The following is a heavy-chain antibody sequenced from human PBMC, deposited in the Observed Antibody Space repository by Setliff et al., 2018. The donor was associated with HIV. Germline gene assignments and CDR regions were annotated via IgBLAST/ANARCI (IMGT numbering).Heavy chain of an antibody. V-gene: IGHV1-46*01. J-gene: IGHJ4*02. Sequence: ASVKVSCKASGYTFTSYYLHWVRQAPGQGLEWMGIINPNGGTTNYARKFQGRVTMTRDTSTSTVYMELSSLRSEDTAVYYCARLGDFWSGYYYFDYWGQGTLVTVSS. CDR1: GYTFTSYY. CDR2: INPNGGTT. D-gene: IGHD3-3*01. CDR3: ARLGDFWSGYYYFDY.